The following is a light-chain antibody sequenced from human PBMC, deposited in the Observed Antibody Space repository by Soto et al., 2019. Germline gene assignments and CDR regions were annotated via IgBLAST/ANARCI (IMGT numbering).Light chain of an antibody. V-gene: IGKV3-20*01. J-gene: IGKJ1*01. CDR1: QSVTSTF. CDR3: QQYVSRT. CDR2: GAS. Sequence: EFVLTQSPSTLSFSPGERATLSCRASQSVTSTFLAWYQQKPGQAPRLLITGASRRATGIPDRFSGSGSGTDFTLTISRLEPEDFAVYYCQQYVSRTFGQGTKVDIK.